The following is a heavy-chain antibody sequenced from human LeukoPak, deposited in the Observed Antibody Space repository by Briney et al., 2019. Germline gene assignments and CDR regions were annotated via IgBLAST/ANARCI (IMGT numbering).Heavy chain of an antibody. CDR2: ITYDGDTT. Sequence: GRSLRLSCAASGFTFSSCGMHWVRQAPGKGLELVAVITYDGDTTYFEDSVKGRFTISRDTSKSTLYLQMYSLGAEDTAVYYCVKEQGSGSYRTADYWGQGNLVTVSS. D-gene: IGHD3-10*01. J-gene: IGHJ4*02. CDR3: VKEQGSGSYRTADY. V-gene: IGHV3-30*18. CDR1: GFTFSSCG.